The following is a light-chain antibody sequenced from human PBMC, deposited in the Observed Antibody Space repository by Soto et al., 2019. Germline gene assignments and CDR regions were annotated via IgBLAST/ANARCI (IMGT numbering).Light chain of an antibody. CDR2: QDS. Sequence: SYELTQPPSVSVSPGQTASITCSGDKLGDKYACWYQQKPGQSPVLVIYQDSKRPSGIPERVSGSTSENTATLTISGTQAMDEADYYCQAWDSSTVVFGGGTKLTVL. CDR3: QAWDSSTVV. V-gene: IGLV3-1*01. CDR1: KLGDKY. J-gene: IGLJ2*01.